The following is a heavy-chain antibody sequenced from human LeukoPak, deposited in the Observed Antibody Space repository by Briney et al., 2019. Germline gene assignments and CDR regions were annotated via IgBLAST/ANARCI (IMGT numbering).Heavy chain of an antibody. D-gene: IGHD4-11*01. CDR2: IYYSGST. V-gene: IGHV4-39*01. CDR1: GGSISSSSYY. Sequence: PSETLSLTCAVSGGSISSSSYYWGWIRQPPGKGLEWIGSIYYSGSTYYNPSLKSRVTISVDTSKNQFSLKLSSVTAADTAVYYCARHSILQSPDYWGQGTLVAVSS. J-gene: IGHJ4*02. CDR3: ARHSILQSPDY.